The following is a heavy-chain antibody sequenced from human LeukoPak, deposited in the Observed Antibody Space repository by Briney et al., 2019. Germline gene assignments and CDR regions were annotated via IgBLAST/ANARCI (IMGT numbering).Heavy chain of an antibody. V-gene: IGHV3-66*01. J-gene: IGHJ4*02. D-gene: IGHD2-15*01. CDR2: IYSGGST. CDR1: GFTVSSNY. CDR3: TRGIYSSDGSIPFDY. Sequence: GGSLRLSCAASGFTVSSNYMSWVRQAPGKGLEWVSVIYSGGSTYYADSVKGRFTISRDNSKNTLYLQMNSLRAEDTAVYYCTRGIYSSDGSIPFDYWGQGTLVTVSS.